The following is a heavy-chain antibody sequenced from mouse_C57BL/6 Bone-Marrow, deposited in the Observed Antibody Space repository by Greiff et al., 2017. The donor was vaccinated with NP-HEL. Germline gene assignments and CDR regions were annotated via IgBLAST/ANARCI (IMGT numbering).Heavy chain of an antibody. CDR2: IYPRSGNT. CDR1: GYTFTSYG. CDR3: ARELNWDYYYAMDY. J-gene: IGHJ4*01. Sequence: VQLQQSGAELARPGASVKLSCKASGYTFTSYGISWVKQRTGQGLEWIGEIYPRSGNTYYNEKFKGKATLTADKSSSTAYMELRSLTSEDSAVYFCARELNWDYYYAMDYWGQGTSVTVSS. V-gene: IGHV1-81*01. D-gene: IGHD4-1*01.